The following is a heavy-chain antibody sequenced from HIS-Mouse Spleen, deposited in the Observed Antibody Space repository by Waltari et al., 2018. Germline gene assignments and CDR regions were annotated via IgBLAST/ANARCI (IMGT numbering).Heavy chain of an antibody. Sequence: QLQLQESGPGLVKPSETLSLTCTVSGGSISSSSYYWGWIRQPPGKGLEWIGSIYCRGSTYYNPSLKSRFTLSVDTSKTQFSLKLSSVTAADTAVYYCAREIPYSSSWYDWYFDLWGRGTLVTVSS. CDR3: AREIPYSSSWYDWYFDL. D-gene: IGHD6-13*01. V-gene: IGHV4-39*07. CDR2: IYCRGST. J-gene: IGHJ2*01. CDR1: GGSISSSSYY.